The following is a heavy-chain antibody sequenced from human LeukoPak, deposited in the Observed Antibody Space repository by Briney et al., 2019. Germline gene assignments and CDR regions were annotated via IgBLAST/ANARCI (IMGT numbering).Heavy chain of an antibody. CDR1: GYTFTSYG. J-gene: IGHJ5*02. D-gene: IGHD3-3*01. CDR3: ARGGYDFWNGYYTDNWFDL. V-gene: IGHV1-18*01. CDR2: ISAYNGNT. Sequence: ASVKVSCKASGYTFTSYGITWVRQAPGQGLEWMGWISAYNGNTNYAQKLQGRVTMTTDTSTSTAYVELRSLRSDDTAVFYCARGGYDFWNGYYTDNWFDLWGQGTLVTVSS.